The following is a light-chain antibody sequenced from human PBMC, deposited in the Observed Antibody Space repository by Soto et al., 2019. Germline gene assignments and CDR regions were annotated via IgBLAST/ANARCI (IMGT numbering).Light chain of an antibody. CDR2: EVS. Sequence: QSALTQPASVSGSPGQSITISCIETTSDFGTKKFFSWYQQQPGKAPKLIIYEVSNRPSGVSNRFSGSKSGNTASLTISGLQAEDEADYYCSSYTSSSPYVFGTGTKVTVL. V-gene: IGLV2-14*02. J-gene: IGLJ1*01. CDR3: SSYTSSSPYV. CDR1: TSDFGTKKF.